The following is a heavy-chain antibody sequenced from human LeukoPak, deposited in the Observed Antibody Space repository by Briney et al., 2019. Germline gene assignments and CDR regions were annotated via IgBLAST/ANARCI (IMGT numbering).Heavy chain of an antibody. J-gene: IGHJ4*02. Sequence: GGSLRLSCAASGFTFSSYSMNWVRQAPGKGLEWVSSISSSSSYIYYADSVKGRFTISRDNAKNTLYLQMNSLRAEDTAVYYCARRIAAAAAPYYFDYWGQGTLVTVSS. D-gene: IGHD6-13*01. V-gene: IGHV3-21*01. CDR2: ISSSSSYI. CDR1: GFTFSSYS. CDR3: ARRIAAAAAPYYFDY.